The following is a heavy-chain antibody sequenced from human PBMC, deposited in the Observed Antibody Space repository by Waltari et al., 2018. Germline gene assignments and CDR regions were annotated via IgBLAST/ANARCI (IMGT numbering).Heavy chain of an antibody. J-gene: IGHJ4*02. CDR1: GFTFSHYA. D-gene: IGHD2-2*01. V-gene: IGHV3-23*01. CDR3: ARGYCTSSNCPLGY. CDR2: ISGSGGYT. Sequence: EVQVLESGGGLVQPGGSLRLSCAASGFTFSHYAMSWVRQAPGKGLEWVSTISGSGGYTYYADSVKGRFTISRDNSKNTLYVQMNTLRAEETAVYYCARGYCTSSNCPLGYWGQGTLVTVSS.